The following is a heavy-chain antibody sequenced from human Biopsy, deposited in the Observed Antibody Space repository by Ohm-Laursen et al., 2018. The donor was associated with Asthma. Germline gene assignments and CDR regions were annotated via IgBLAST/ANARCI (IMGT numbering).Heavy chain of an antibody. CDR2: ISVYNGNT. J-gene: IGHJ6*02. CDR1: GYTFNSAD. CDR3: ARAVDYSHYYGIDV. D-gene: IGHD3-10*01. Sequence: ASSVKVSCKTSGYTFNSADITWVRQAPGQGLEWMGWISVYNGNTKVAQKLQDRVTMTTDTSTSTAYMELRSLRSDDTAVYFCARAVDYSHYYGIDVWGQGTTVTVS. V-gene: IGHV1-18*01.